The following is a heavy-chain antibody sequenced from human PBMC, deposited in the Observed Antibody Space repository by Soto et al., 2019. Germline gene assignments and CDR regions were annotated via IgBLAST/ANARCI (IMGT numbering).Heavy chain of an antibody. D-gene: IGHD3-22*01. CDR3: ARCTYYSDSTGYYQFDY. CDR1: GFTFSTYS. CDR2: ISSSSSNT. Sequence: EVQLAESGGGLVQPGGSLRLSCAASGFTFSTYSMNWVRQAPGKGLEWVSYISSSSSNTYYADSVKGRFTISRDNAKNSLYLKLNSLRAEDTAVYYCARCTYYSDSTGYYQFDYWGQGTLVTVSS. V-gene: IGHV3-48*01. J-gene: IGHJ4*02.